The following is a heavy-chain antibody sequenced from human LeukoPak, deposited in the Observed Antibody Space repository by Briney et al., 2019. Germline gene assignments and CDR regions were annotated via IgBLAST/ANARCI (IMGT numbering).Heavy chain of an antibody. Sequence: ASVKVSCKASGYTFTSYDINWVRQATGQGLEWMGWMNPNSGGTNYAQKFQGWVTMTRDTSISTAYMELSRLRSDDTAVYYCARAPPGAAFDYWGQGTLVTVSS. V-gene: IGHV1-2*04. CDR2: MNPNSGGT. J-gene: IGHJ4*02. D-gene: IGHD3-10*01. CDR3: ARAPPGAAFDY. CDR1: GYTFTSYD.